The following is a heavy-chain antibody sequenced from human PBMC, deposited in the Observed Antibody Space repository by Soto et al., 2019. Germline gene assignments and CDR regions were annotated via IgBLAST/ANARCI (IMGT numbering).Heavy chain of an antibody. D-gene: IGHD4-17*01. CDR3: ARELPTRRGDKGWFDP. V-gene: IGHV1-2*02. J-gene: IGHJ5*02. CDR1: GYTFTGYY. CDR2: INPNSGGT. Sequence: QVQLVQSGAEVKKPGASVKVSCKASGYTFTGYYMHWVRQAPGQGLEWMGWINPNSGGTNYAQKFQGRVTMTRDTSISTAYMELSRLRSDDTAVYYCARELPTRRGDKGWFDPWGQGTLVTVSS.